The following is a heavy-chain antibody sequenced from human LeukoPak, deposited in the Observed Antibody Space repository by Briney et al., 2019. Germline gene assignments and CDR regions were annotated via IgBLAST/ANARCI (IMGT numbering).Heavy chain of an antibody. V-gene: IGHV1-2*02. J-gene: IGHJ4*02. CDR1: GYTFIDFY. D-gene: IGHD2-2*01. Sequence: ASVKVSCKASGYTFIDFYMHWVRQAPGQGLEWMGWNNPNSGAIKYSQKFQGRVSMTRDTSITTVYMDLSSLRSDDTAVYYCARVKKLMPEFEFWGQGTLVTVSS. CDR3: ARVKKLMPEFEF. CDR2: NNPNSGAI.